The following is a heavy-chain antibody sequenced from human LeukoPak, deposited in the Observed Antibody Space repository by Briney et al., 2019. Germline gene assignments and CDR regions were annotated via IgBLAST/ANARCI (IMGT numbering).Heavy chain of an antibody. CDR1: GGSISSYY. D-gene: IGHD3-22*01. J-gene: IGHJ4*02. V-gene: IGHV4-59*12. Sequence: SETLSLTCTVSGGSISSYYWSWIRQPPEKGLEFIGYIYYSGNTNYNPSLKSRVTISVDTSKNQFSLKLSSVTAADTAVYYCARVDTSGYNGYSFDYWGQGTLVTVSS. CDR2: IYYSGNT. CDR3: ARVDTSGYNGYSFDY.